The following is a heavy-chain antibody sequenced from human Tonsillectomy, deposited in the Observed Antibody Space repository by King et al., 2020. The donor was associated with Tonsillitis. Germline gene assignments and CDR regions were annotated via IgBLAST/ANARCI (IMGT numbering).Heavy chain of an antibody. J-gene: IGHJ4*02. V-gene: IGHV5-51*01. D-gene: IGHD3-10*01. CDR3: ARHGDARQLFPPFDY. CDR1: GYSFTTYW. CDR2: IYPSDSDT. Sequence: QLVQSGAEVKKPGESLKISCKGSGYSFTTYWIAWVRQMPGKGLEWMGIIYPSDSDTKYSPSFQGQVTISADKSISTAYLQWSSLKASDTAMYYCARHGDARQLFPPFDYWGPGTLVTVSS.